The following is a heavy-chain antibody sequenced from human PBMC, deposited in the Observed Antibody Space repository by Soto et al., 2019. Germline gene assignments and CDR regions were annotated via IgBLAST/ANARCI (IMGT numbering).Heavy chain of an antibody. V-gene: IGHV1-2*02. CDR2: ISPKSGGT. CDR1: GYTFIDYY. Sequence: QVQLVQSGAEVKKPGASVKVSCEASGYTFIDYYLHWVRQAPGQGVEWMGRISPKSGGTNYARKCQGRVTMTWDKSLNTAYMELSSLMSEDTAVYYCARPPGYISDWYYFDLWGQGTLVTVSS. J-gene: IGHJ4*02. CDR3: ARPPGYISDWYYFDL. D-gene: IGHD6-19*01.